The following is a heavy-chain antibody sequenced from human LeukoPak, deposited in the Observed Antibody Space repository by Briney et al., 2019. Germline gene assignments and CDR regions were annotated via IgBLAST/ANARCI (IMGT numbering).Heavy chain of an antibody. V-gene: IGHV3-15*01. CDR3: ATAYKYYFDY. Sequence: GGSLRLSCAASGFTFSNAWVSWVRQAPGKGLEWVGRIKRKNDGGTADYAAPVKGRFTISRDDSENTLYLQMNNLRTEDTAVYYCATAYKYYFDYWGQGTLVTVSS. J-gene: IGHJ4*02. CDR1: GFTFSNAW. D-gene: IGHD1-14*01. CDR2: IKRKNDGGTA.